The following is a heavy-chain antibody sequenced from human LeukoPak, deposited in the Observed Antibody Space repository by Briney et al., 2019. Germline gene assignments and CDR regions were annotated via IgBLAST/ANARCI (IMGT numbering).Heavy chain of an antibody. V-gene: IGHV4-30-4*02. D-gene: IGHD2-2*01. J-gene: IGHJ5*02. CDR3: ARVSPRDFVAVPAARTGWFDP. Sequence: TSSETLSLTCTVSGGSISSGDYLWSWIRQPPGKGLEWVGYIYYSGSTYYTPSLRSRLTISIDTSKNQVSLKLTSVTAADTAVYYCARVSPRDFVAVPAARTGWFDPWGQGTLVTVSS. CDR2: IYYSGST. CDR1: GGSISSGDYL.